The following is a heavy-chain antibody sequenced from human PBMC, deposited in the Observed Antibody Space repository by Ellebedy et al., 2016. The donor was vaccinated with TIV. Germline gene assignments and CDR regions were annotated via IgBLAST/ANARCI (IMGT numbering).Heavy chain of an antibody. CDR1: GGSMSRSTHY. J-gene: IGHJ3*02. CDR2: VYYSGRA. V-gene: IGHV4-39*01. CDR3: VSYCSSSSCYDGAFDI. D-gene: IGHD2-2*01. Sequence: SETLSLXXTVSGGSMSRSTHYWGWIRQPPGKGLEWIVNVYYSGRAQYNPSLKSRVTVSVDTSNNQFSLNLRSVTAADTAMYYCVSYCSSSSCYDGAFDIWGRGTMVTVSS.